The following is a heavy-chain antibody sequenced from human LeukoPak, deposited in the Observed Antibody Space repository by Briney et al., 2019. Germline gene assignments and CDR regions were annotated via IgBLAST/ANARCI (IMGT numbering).Heavy chain of an antibody. Sequence: SETLSLTCGVSGGSISSGKWWSWVRQPPGKGLEWIGEISHSGSSNYNPSLKSRLTISVDLPKNQFSLKLSSVTAADTAVYYCARGKVVAGTPGQNSWDYWGQGTLVTVSS. J-gene: IGHJ4*02. CDR1: GGSISSGKW. V-gene: IGHV4-4*02. D-gene: IGHD6-19*01. CDR2: ISHSGSS. CDR3: ARGKVVAGTPGQNSWDY.